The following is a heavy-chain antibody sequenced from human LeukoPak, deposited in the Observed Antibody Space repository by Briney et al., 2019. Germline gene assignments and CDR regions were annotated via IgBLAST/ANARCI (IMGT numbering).Heavy chain of an antibody. V-gene: IGHV3-73*01. Sequence: GGSLRLSCAASGFTFSGSAMHWARQASGKGLEWVGRIRSKANNYATTYAASVKGRFTISRDDSKNTAYLQMNSLKTEDTAVYYCTRPSRGYSYGTTFGYYYYMDVWGKGTTVTVSS. CDR1: GFTFSGSA. D-gene: IGHD5-18*01. CDR3: TRPSRGYSYGTTFGYYYYMDV. CDR2: IRSKANNYAT. J-gene: IGHJ6*03.